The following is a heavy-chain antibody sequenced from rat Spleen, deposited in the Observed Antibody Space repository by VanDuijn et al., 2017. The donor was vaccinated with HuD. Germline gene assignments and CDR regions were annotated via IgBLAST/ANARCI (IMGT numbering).Heavy chain of an antibody. V-gene: IGHV5S23*01. CDR2: ITTTGGST. J-gene: IGHJ2*01. CDR3: SREGLYGNFFDY. CDR1: GFTFSDYN. D-gene: IGHD1-11*01. Sequence: EVQLVESGGGLIQPGRSLKLSCAASGFTFSDYNMAWVRQAPKKGLEWVASITTTGGSTYYSGSVKGRFTISRDNAKSTLYLQMASLRSEDTATYYCSREGLYGNFFDYCGQGVMVTVSS.